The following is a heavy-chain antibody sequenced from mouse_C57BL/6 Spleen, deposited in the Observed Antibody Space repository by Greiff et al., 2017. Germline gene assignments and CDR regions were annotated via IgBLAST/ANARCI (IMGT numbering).Heavy chain of an antibody. V-gene: IGHV1-64*01. Sequence: VQLQQPGAELVKPGASVKLSCKASGYTFTSYWMHWVKQRPGQGLEWIGMIHPNSGSTNYNEKFKSKATLTVDKSSSTAYMQLSSLTSEDSAVYYCARALYGSSYWYFDVWGTGTTVTVSS. CDR3: ARALYGSSYWYFDV. J-gene: IGHJ1*03. CDR2: IHPNSGST. CDR1: GYTFTSYW. D-gene: IGHD1-1*01.